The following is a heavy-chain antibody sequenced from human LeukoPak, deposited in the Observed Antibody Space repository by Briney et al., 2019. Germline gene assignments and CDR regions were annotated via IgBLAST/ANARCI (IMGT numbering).Heavy chain of an antibody. Sequence: SETLSVTCAVYGGSFSGYYWSWIRQPRGKGLEWIGEINHSGSTNYNPSLKSRVTISVDTSKNQFSLKLSSVTAADTAVYYCARYHGSGSYNYYYYYMDVWGKGTTVTVSS. CDR3: ARYHGSGSYNYYYYYMDV. V-gene: IGHV4-34*01. D-gene: IGHD3-10*01. CDR2: INHSGST. J-gene: IGHJ6*03. CDR1: GGSFSGYY.